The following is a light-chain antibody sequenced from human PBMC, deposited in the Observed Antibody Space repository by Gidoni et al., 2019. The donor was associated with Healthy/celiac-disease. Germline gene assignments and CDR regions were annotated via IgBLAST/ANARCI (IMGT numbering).Light chain of an antibody. CDR2: KAS. V-gene: IGKV1-5*03. Sequence: DIQMTQSPSTLSASVGDRVTITCRDSQSISSWLAWYQQKPGKAPKLLIYKASSLESGVPSRFSGSGSGTEFTLTISSLQPDEFATYYCQQYNSYSTFGQGTKVEIK. CDR3: QQYNSYST. CDR1: QSISSW. J-gene: IGKJ1*01.